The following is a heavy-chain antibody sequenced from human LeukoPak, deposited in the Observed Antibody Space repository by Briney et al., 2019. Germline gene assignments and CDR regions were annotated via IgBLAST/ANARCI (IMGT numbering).Heavy chain of an antibody. V-gene: IGHV4-31*03. CDR1: GGSITSGDSF. D-gene: IGHD6-13*01. Sequence: KSSETLSLTCTVSGGSITSGDSFWTWIRHHPGQGLEWIGYVSYSGNTYYNPSLKSRVTISLDMSKNQFSLNLSSVTAADTAVYYCATDHLAAAGYNWFDPWGQGTLVTVSS. CDR2: VSYSGNT. CDR3: ATDHLAAAGYNWFDP. J-gene: IGHJ5*02.